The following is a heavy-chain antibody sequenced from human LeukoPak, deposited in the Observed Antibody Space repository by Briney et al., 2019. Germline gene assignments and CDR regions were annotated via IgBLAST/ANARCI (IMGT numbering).Heavy chain of an antibody. D-gene: IGHD2-2*01. CDR1: GDSVRNDFYY. CDR3: ARHNAPRRVGFDF. J-gene: IGHJ4*02. Sequence: PSETLSLTCSVSGDSVRNDFYYWGWIRQPPGKGLEWVACLSHAGNTWYNPSLESRPSISVDTSKNQYSLKFSSVTAADTALYWCARHNAPRRVGFDFWGQGILVTVSS. V-gene: IGHV4-39*01. CDR2: LSHAGNT.